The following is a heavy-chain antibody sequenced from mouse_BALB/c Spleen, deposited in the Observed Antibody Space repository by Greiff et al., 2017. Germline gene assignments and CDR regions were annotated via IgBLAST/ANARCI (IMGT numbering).Heavy chain of an antibody. CDR3: ARGDSWFAY. CDR1: GFTFSSYA. V-gene: IGHV5-6-5*01. CDR2: ISSGGST. J-gene: IGHJ3*01. Sequence: EVHLVESGGGLVKPGGSLKLSCAASGFTFSSYAMSWVRQTPEKRLEWVASISSGGSTYYPDSVKGRFTISRDNARNILYLQMSSLRSEDTAMYYCARGDSWFAYWGQGTLVTVSA.